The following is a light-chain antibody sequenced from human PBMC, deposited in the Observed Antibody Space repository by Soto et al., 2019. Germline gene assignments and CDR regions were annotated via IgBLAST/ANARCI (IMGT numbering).Light chain of an antibody. CDR2: DAS. V-gene: IGKV3-11*01. J-gene: IGKJ4*01. CDR1: PSVSSY. CDR3: QQRSNWPPGLT. Sequence: EIVLTQSPATPSLSPGERATLSCRASPSVSSYLAWYQQKPGQAPRLLIYDASNRATGIPARFSGSGSGTDFTLTISSLEPEDFAVYYCQQRSNWPPGLTFGGGTKVDIK.